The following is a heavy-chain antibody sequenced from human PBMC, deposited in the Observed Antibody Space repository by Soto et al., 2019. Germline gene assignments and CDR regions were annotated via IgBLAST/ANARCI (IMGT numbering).Heavy chain of an antibody. D-gene: IGHD5-12*01. CDR2: ISYIGST. CDR3: ARSHIVPRLFMYPYDY. Sequence: SETLSLTCTVSGGSISGFSLSWIRQPPGKALEWIGHISYIGSTNYNPSLKSRVTISVDTSKNQFSLKLSSVTAADTAVHYCARSHIVPRLFMYPYDYWGQGTLVTVSS. CDR1: GGSISGFS. V-gene: IGHV4-59*08. J-gene: IGHJ4*02.